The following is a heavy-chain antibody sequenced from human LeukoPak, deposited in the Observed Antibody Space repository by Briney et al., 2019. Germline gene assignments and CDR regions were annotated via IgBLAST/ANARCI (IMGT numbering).Heavy chain of an antibody. Sequence: GGSLRLSCAASGFTFSSYAMSWVRQAPGKGLEWVSAISGSGGSTYYADSVKGRFTISRDNSKNTLYLQMNSLRAEDTAVYYCARDLRRYCSGGSCSSFDYWGQGTLVTVSS. J-gene: IGHJ4*02. CDR1: GFTFSSYA. V-gene: IGHV3-23*01. CDR2: ISGSGGST. CDR3: ARDLRRYCSGGSCSSFDY. D-gene: IGHD2-15*01.